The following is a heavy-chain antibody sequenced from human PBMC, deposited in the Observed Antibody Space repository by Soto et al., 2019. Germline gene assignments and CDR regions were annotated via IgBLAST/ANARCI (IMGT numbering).Heavy chain of an antibody. CDR3: AREYYDGRASYGLEF. V-gene: IGHV1-2*04. CDR1: GYTFTGYY. J-gene: IGHJ3*01. D-gene: IGHD3-22*01. CDR2: INPNSGGA. Sequence: QVHLVQSGAEVKKPGASVTVSCRASGYTFTGYYIHWVRQVPGQGLEWMGWINPNSGGANIAQKFQGWVTMTRDTSTTTTYMELSSLRSNDTAVYYCAREYYDGRASYGLEFWGQGTMVTFAA.